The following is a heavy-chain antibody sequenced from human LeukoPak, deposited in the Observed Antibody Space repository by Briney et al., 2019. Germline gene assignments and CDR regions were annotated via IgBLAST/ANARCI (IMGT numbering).Heavy chain of an antibody. CDR1: GFTFSSYS. Sequence: GGSLRLSCAASGFTFSSYSMNWVRQAPGKGLEWVANIKQDGSEKDYVDSMKGRFTISRDNAKNTLYLQMNSLRAEDTAVYYCAKDGPYSSSSFDYWGQGTLVTVSS. J-gene: IGHJ4*02. CDR3: AKDGPYSSSSFDY. V-gene: IGHV3-7*01. D-gene: IGHD6-6*01. CDR2: IKQDGSEK.